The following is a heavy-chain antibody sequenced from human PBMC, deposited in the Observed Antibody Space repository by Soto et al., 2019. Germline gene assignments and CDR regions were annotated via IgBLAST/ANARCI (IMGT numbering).Heavy chain of an antibody. CDR3: ARDREGNSGHLDY. J-gene: IGHJ4*02. CDR1: GFTFSSYS. D-gene: IGHD6-19*01. CDR2: ISSSSSYI. Sequence: EVQLVESGGGLVKPGGSLRLSCAASGFTFSSYSMNWVRQAPGKGLEWVSSISSSSSYIYYADSVKGRFTISRDNAKNSLYLQMNSLRAEDTAVYYCARDREGNSGHLDYWGPGTLVTVSS. V-gene: IGHV3-21*01.